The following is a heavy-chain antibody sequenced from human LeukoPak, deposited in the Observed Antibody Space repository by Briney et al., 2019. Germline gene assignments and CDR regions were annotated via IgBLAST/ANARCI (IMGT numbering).Heavy chain of an antibody. CDR1: GGSFSGYY. J-gene: IGHJ6*03. D-gene: IGHD3-22*01. V-gene: IGHV4-34*01. CDR3: ARDSSGYSYMDV. Sequence: SETLSLTCAVHGGSFSGYYWSWSRQPAGKGLEWIGEINPSGSTNYNPSLKSRVTISVDTSKNQFSLKLSSVTAADMAVYYCARDSSGYSYMDVWGKGTTVTISS. CDR2: INPSGST.